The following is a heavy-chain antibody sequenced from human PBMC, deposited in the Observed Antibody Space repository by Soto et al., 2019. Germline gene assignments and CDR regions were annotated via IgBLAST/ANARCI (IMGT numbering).Heavy chain of an antibody. CDR3: AKASGITMIVVGADY. Sequence: EVQLLESGGGLVQPGGSLRLSCAASGFTFSSYAMSWVRQAPGKGLEWVAAISGSGGSTYYADSVKGRFTISRDNSKNPLYHQMNSLRAEDTAVYYCAKASGITMIVVGADYWGQGTLVTVSS. J-gene: IGHJ4*02. CDR2: ISGSGGST. D-gene: IGHD3-22*01. CDR1: GFTFSSYA. V-gene: IGHV3-23*01.